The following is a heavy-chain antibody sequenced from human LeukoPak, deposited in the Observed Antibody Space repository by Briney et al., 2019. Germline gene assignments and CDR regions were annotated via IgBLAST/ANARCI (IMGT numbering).Heavy chain of an antibody. J-gene: IGHJ4*02. CDR3: AIGISSDY. CDR1: GFTFSSYA. V-gene: IGHV3-30*07. CDR2: ISYDGSNK. Sequence: GGSLRLSCAASGFTFSSYAMHWVRQAPGKGLEWVAVISYDGSNKYYADSVKGRFTISRDNSKNTLYLQMNSLRAEDTAVYYCAIGISSDYWGQGTLVTVSS.